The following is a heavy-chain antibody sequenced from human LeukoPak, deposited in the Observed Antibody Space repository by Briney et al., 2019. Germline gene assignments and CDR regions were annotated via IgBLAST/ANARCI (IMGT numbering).Heavy chain of an antibody. CDR3: ARELGYCSGGSCYSGFGY. CDR2: INAGNGNT. D-gene: IGHD2-15*01. CDR1: GYTFTSYA. V-gene: IGHV1-3*01. J-gene: IGHJ4*02. Sequence: GASVKVSCKASGYTFTSYAMHWVRQAPGQRLEWMGWINAGNGNTKYSQKFQGRVTITRDTSASTAYMELSSLRSEDTAVYYCARELGYCSGGSCYSGFGYWGQGTLVTVS.